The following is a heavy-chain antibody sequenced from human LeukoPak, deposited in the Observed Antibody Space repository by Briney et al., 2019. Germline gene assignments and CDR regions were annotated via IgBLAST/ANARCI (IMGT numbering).Heavy chain of an antibody. CDR1: GFTFSSFA. J-gene: IGHJ6*03. Sequence: GGSLRLSCAASGFTFSSFAMTWVRQAPGKGLEWFSTVSGSAGRRDYADSVKGRVTISRDNLKNTLYLQMNGLRAEDTAVHYCAKNRGHCVDGVCHNYYYMDVWGRGTTVTVPS. CDR3: AKNRGHCVDGVCHNYYYMDV. CDR2: VSGSAGRR. D-gene: IGHD2-8*02. V-gene: IGHV3-23*01.